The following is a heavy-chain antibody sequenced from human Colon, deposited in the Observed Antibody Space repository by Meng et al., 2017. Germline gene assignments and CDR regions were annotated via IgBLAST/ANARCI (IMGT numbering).Heavy chain of an antibody. D-gene: IGHD1-26*01. CDR2: VYYTGSA. CDR1: GGSVSSPSYY. CDR3: ARGRGSYSSVDF. Sequence: VQRQGPRPRLVRPSATLSLTCNLSGGSVSSPSYYWSWIRQHPGKGLEWIGYVYYTGSANYNPSLKSRVTISVDTSKNHFSLNLTSVTAADTAVYYCARGRGSYSSVDFWGQGTLVTVSS. V-gene: IGHV4-61*03. J-gene: IGHJ4*02.